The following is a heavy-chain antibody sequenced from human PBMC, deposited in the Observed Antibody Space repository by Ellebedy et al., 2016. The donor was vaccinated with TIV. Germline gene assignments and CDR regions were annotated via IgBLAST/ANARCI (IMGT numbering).Heavy chain of an antibody. J-gene: IGHJ4*02. CDR3: ARASGDYTGSYYTFDS. V-gene: IGHV1-69*04. CDR2: LIPILSIV. Sequence: AASVKVSCKTSGGTFSSDAIAWVRQAPGQGLEWMGRLIPILSIVNYAQKFQGRVTITADKSTTTAYMELSSLRSEDTAVYYCARASGDYTGSYYTFDSWGQGTLVTVSS. D-gene: IGHD1-26*01. CDR1: GGTFSSDA.